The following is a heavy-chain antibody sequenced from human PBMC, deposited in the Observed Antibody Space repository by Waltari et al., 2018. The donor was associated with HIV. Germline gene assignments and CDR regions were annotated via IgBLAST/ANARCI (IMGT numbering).Heavy chain of an antibody. CDR3: AKAPGVNGVNYFDY. CDR1: GFTFSHSA. V-gene: IGHV3-23*01. Sequence: EVQLLESGGGLVQPGGSLRLSCAASGFTFSHSAMSWVRQAPGKGLECVSTIIGSGDKTYYADSVKGRFTISRDNSKNTLFMQMNSLRADDTAVYYCAKAPGVNGVNYFDYWGQGSLVTVTS. J-gene: IGHJ4*02. D-gene: IGHD1-1*01. CDR2: IIGSGDKT.